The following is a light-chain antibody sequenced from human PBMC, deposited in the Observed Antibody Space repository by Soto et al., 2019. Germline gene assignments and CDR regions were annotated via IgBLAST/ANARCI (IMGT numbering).Light chain of an antibody. CDR2: EGS. Sequence: QSALTQPASVSGSPGQSITISCTGSSSDGGTYNLVSWYQQHPGKAPKLMIYEGSKRPSGVSNRFSGSKSDNTASLTISGLQAEDEADYYCCSYAGSSTFEVFGGGTKVTVL. J-gene: IGLJ2*01. V-gene: IGLV2-23*03. CDR1: SSDGGTYNL. CDR3: CSYAGSSTFEV.